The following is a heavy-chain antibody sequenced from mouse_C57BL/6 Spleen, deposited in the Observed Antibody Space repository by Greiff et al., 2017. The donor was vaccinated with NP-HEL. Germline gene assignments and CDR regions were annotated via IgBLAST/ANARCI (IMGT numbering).Heavy chain of an antibody. Sequence: DVKLVESGGGLVQSGRSLRLSCATSGFTFSDFYMEWVRQAPGKGLEWIAASRNKANDYTTEYSASVKGRFIVSRDTSQSILYLQMNALRAEDTAIYYCAREYSNYWYFDVWGTGTTVTVSS. J-gene: IGHJ1*03. V-gene: IGHV7-1*01. D-gene: IGHD2-5*01. CDR3: AREYSNYWYFDV. CDR1: GFTFSDFY. CDR2: SRNKANDYTT.